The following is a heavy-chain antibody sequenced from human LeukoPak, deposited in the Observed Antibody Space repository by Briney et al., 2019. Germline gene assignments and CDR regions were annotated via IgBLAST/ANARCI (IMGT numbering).Heavy chain of an antibody. CDR1: GFTFSSYG. CDR2: IYSGGAT. V-gene: IGHV3-66*04. Sequence: GGSLRLSCAASGFTFSSYGMHWVRQARGKGLAGVAIIYSGGATFYADSVKGRFTISRENSKNTLWLQMNSLRAEDTAVYYCARLHYDVLTGPFDYWGQGTLVTVSS. CDR3: ARLHYDVLTGPFDY. D-gene: IGHD3-9*01. J-gene: IGHJ4*02.